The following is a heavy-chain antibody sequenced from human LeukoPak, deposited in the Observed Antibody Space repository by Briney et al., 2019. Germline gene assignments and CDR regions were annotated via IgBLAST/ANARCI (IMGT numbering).Heavy chain of an antibody. J-gene: IGHJ4*02. V-gene: IGHV4-38-2*02. CDR2: FYHSGRT. Sequence: PSETMSLTCTVSGYSLSSDYYWGWMRQPPGKGLEWIASFYHSGRTYYNPPLKSRVTISVDTSKNQFSLKLRSVTAADTAVYYCARDSGNYSFDYWGQGALVTVSS. CDR1: GYSLSSDYY. D-gene: IGHD1-26*01. CDR3: ARDSGNYSFDY.